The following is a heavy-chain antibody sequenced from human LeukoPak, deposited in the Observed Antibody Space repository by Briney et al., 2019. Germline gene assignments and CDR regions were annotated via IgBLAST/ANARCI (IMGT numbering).Heavy chain of an antibody. D-gene: IGHD3-10*02. CDR1: EFTFSSYE. Sequence: GGSLRLTCTVSEFTFSSYEMNWVRQAPGKGLEWVSYISSSGSTIYYADSVKGRFTISRDNAKNSLYLQMNSLRAEDTAVYYCAELGITMIGGVWGKGTTVTISS. CDR3: AELGITMIGGV. V-gene: IGHV3-48*03. J-gene: IGHJ6*04. CDR2: ISSSGSTI.